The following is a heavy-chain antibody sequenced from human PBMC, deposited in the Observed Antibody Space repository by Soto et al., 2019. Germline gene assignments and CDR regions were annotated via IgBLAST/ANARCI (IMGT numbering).Heavy chain of an antibody. Sequence: PGESLKISCKGSGYSFTSYWIGWVRQMPGKGLEWTGIIYPGDSDTRYSPSFQGQVTISADKSISTAYLQWSSLKASDTAMYYCARTDCSGGSCYTRYGMDVCGQGPTVTVYS. CDR1: GYSFTSYW. D-gene: IGHD2-15*01. V-gene: IGHV5-51*01. CDR3: ARTDCSGGSCYTRYGMDV. J-gene: IGHJ6*02. CDR2: IYPGDSDT.